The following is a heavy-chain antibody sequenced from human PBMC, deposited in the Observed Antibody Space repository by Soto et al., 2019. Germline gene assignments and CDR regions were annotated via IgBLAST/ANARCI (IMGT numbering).Heavy chain of an antibody. V-gene: IGHV1-2*02. CDR3: ARDKRYCSSTSCYKGPRYYYGMDV. D-gene: IGHD2-2*02. CDR2: INPNSGGT. J-gene: IGHJ6*02. CDR1: GYTFTGYY. Sequence: ASVKVSCKASGYTFTGYYMHWVRQVPGQGLEWMGWINPNSGGTNYAQKLQGRVTMTRDTSISTAYMELSRLRSDDAAVYYCARDKRYCSSTSCYKGPRYYYGMDVWGQGTTVTVSS.